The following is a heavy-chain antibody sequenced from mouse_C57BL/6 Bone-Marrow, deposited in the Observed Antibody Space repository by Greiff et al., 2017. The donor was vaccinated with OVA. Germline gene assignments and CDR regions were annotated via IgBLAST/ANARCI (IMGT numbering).Heavy chain of an antibody. D-gene: IGHD3-1*01. CDR1: GYTFTSYW. CDR3: ARRSKLAWFAY. Sequence: QVHVKQPGAELVKPGASVKLSCKASGYTFTSYWMQWVKQRPGQGLEWIGEIDPSDSYTNYNQKFKGKATLTVDTSSSTAYMQLSSLTSEDSAVYYCARRSKLAWFAYWGQGTLVTVSA. CDR2: IDPSDSYT. V-gene: IGHV1-50*01. J-gene: IGHJ3*01.